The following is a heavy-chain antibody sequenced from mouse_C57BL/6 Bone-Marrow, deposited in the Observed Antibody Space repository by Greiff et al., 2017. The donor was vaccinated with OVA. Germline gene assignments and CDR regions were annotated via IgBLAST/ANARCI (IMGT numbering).Heavy chain of an antibody. CDR2: IRSKSNNYAT. CDR3: VRHWEGYFDY. V-gene: IGHV10-1*01. CDR1: GFSFNTYA. Sequence: DVQLVESGGGLVQPKGSLKLSCAASGFSFNTYAMNWVRQAPGKGLEWVARIRSKSNNYATYYADSVKDRFTISRDDSESMLYLQMNNLKTEDTAMYYCVRHWEGYFDYWGQGTTLTVSS. D-gene: IGHD4-1*01. J-gene: IGHJ2*01.